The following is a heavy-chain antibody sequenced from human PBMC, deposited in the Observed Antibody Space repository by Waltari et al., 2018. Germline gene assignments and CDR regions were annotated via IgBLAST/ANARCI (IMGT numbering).Heavy chain of an antibody. CDR1: GFTFSSYA. J-gene: IGHJ3*02. Sequence: QVQLVESGGGVVQPGRSLRLSCAASGFTFSSYAMHWVRQAPGKGLEGVAVISYDESNKYYVDSVTGRFTIARDNSKNTLYLQMNSLRAEDTAVYYCYVDPRAFDIWGQGIMVTVSS. V-gene: IGHV3-30-3*01. D-gene: IGHD5-12*01. CDR3: YVDPRAFDI. CDR2: ISYDESNK.